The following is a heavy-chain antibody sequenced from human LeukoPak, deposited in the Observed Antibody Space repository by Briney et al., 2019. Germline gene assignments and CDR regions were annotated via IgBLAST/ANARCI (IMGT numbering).Heavy chain of an antibody. CDR1: GFTFSSYA. CDR2: MSYDGFNK. Sequence: PGGSLRLSCAASGFTFSSYAMHWVRQYLGKGLEGVAVMSYDGFNKYYADSVKGRFTISRDNSKNTLYLQMNSLRAEDTAVYYCARDPSTAMVTIFDYWGQGTLVTVSS. V-gene: IGHV3-30*03. CDR3: ARDPSTAMVTIFDY. J-gene: IGHJ4*02. D-gene: IGHD5-18*01.